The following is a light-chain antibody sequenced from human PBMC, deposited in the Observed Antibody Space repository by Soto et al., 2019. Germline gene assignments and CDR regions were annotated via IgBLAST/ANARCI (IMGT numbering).Light chain of an antibody. V-gene: IGKV3-11*01. J-gene: IGKJ5*01. CDR3: QQRSNWPIP. Sequence: EIVLTQSPATLSLSPGERDTLSCRASQSVSTYLAWHQQKPGQAPRLLIYAASNRATGIPARFSGSGSGTDYTLTIGSLAPEDFAVDYCQQRSNWPIPFGQGTRLQIK. CDR2: AAS. CDR1: QSVSTY.